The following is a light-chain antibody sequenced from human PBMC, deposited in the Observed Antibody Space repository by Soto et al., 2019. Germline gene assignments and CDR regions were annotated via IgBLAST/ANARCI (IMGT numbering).Light chain of an antibody. J-gene: IGLJ2*01. Sequence: QSVLTQPRSVSGSPGQSVTISCTGSSSDVGGYNYVYWYQQHPGKAPKLMIYDVSNRPSGVPDRFSGSKSGSTASLTISGLQDDDEDDYYCCSYAGSCPSMVFGGGTKVTVL. CDR3: CSYAGSCPSMV. CDR2: DVS. V-gene: IGLV2-11*01. CDR1: SSDVGGYNY.